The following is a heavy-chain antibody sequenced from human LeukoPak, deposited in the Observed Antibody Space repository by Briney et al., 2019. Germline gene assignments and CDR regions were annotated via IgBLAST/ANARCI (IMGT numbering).Heavy chain of an antibody. CDR2: INHSGST. CDR1: GGSFSGYY. CDR3: ARGARLLGLGLLFPAAGFDP. Sequence: AETLSLTCAVYGGSFSGYYWSWIRQPPGKGLEWIGEINHSGSTNYNPSLKSRVTISVDTSKNQFSLKLSSVTAADTAVYYCARGARLLGLGLLFPAAGFDPWGQGTLVTVSS. V-gene: IGHV4-34*01. J-gene: IGHJ5*02. D-gene: IGHD1-7*01.